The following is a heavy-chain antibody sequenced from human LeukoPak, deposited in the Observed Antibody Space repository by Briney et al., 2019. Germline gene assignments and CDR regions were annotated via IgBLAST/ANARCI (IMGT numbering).Heavy chain of an antibody. CDR2: IWYDGSNK. Sequence: GGSLRLSCAASGFTFSSYGMHWVRQAPGKGLEWVAVIWYDGSNKYYADSVKGRFTISRDNSKNTLYPQMNSLRAEDTAVYYCARESIAARYFDYWGQGTLVTVSS. CDR3: ARESIAARYFDY. J-gene: IGHJ4*02. D-gene: IGHD6-6*01. CDR1: GFTFSSYG. V-gene: IGHV3-33*01.